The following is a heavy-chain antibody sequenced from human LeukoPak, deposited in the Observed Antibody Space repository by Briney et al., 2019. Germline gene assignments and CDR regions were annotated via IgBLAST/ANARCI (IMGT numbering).Heavy chain of an antibody. CDR1: GGSISSTSYY. CDR2: IYYRGNT. D-gene: IGHD6-19*01. J-gene: IGHJ4*02. CDR3: ARQTTAYGSGWHFDN. V-gene: IGHV4-39*01. Sequence: SETLSLTCTVSGGSISSTSYYWVWIRQPPGKGLEWIGSIYYRGNTYYGPSLESRVTISVDTSKNQFSLKLGSVTAADTAVYYCARQTTAYGSGWHFDNWGQGTLVTVSS.